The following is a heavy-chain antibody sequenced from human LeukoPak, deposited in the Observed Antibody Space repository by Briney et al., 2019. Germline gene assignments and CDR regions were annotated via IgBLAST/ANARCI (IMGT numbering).Heavy chain of an antibody. J-gene: IGHJ5*02. V-gene: IGHV1-18*01. CDR3: ARVIPQKWELPGKWFDP. Sequence: ASVKVSCKASGYTFNSYGISWVRQAPGQGLEWMGWVSAYNGHTNYAQKFQGRVTMTTDTSTSTASMELRSLRSDDTAVYYCARVIPQKWELPGKWFDPWGQGTLVTVSS. CDR2: VSAYNGHT. D-gene: IGHD1-26*01. CDR1: GYTFNSYG.